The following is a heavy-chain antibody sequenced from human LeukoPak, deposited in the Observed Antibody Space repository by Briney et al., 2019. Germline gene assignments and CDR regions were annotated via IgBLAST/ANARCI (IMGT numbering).Heavy chain of an antibody. CDR1: GFTVSSNY. V-gene: IGHV3-53*01. CDR3: ARDSRRSHCSSTSCSGY. D-gene: IGHD2-2*01. Sequence: GGSLRLSCAASGFTVSSNYMSWVRQAPGKGLEWVSVIYSGGSTYYADSVKGRFTISRDNSKNTLYLQMNSLRAEDTAVYYCARDSRRSHCSSTSCSGYWGQGTLVTVSS. CDR2: IYSGGST. J-gene: IGHJ4*02.